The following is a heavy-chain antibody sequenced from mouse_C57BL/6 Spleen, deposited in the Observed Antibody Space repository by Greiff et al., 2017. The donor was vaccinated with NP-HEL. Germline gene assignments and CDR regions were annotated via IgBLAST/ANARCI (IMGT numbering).Heavy chain of an antibody. D-gene: IGHD1-1*01. CDR2: IYPSDSET. J-gene: IGHJ3*01. Sequence: QVQLKQPGAELVRPGSSVKLSCKASGYTFTSYWMDWVKQRPGQGLEWIGNIYPSDSETHYNQQFKDKATLTVDKSSSTAYMQLSSLTSEDSAVYYCARGGLITTSWFAYWGQGTLVTVSA. CDR1: GYTFTSYW. V-gene: IGHV1-61*01. CDR3: ARGGLITTSWFAY.